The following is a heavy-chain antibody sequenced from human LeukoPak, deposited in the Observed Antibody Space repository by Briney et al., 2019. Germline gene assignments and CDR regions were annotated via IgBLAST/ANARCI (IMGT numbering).Heavy chain of an antibody. CDR2: ITQDGSEK. D-gene: IGHD2-15*01. CDR3: ARDWRQDNAFDL. J-gene: IGHJ3*01. CDR1: EFTFSSHQ. Sequence: GGSLILSCAASEFTFSSHQMSWVRQAPGKGLEWVAKITQDGSEKYYMDSVKGRFIISRDNGKNSLYLQMNSLRVEDTAVYYCARDWRQDNAFDLWGQGTMVTVSS. V-gene: IGHV3-7*01.